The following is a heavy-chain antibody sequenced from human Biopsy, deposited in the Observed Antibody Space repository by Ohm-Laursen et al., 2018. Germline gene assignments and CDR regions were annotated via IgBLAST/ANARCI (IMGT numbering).Heavy chain of an antibody. CDR2: FNSDGTDT. J-gene: IGHJ4*02. D-gene: IGHD5-18*01. CDR1: GFTFSSSW. V-gene: IGHV3-74*01. Sequence: SPRLSCAASGFTFSSSWMHWVRQAPGKGLEWVSRFNSDGTDTTYADSVKGRFTISRDNAKNTLYLQMNSLRVEDTAVYYCAKAGRGYIDYWGQGTLVMVSS. CDR3: AKAGRGYIDY.